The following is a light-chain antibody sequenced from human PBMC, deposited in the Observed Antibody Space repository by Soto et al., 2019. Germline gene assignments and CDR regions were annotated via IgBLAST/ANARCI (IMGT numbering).Light chain of an antibody. CDR3: SSYTTSSSYV. CDR1: SNDVGGYNY. J-gene: IGLJ1*01. V-gene: IGLV2-14*01. Sequence: QSVLTQPASVSGSPGQSITISCTGSSNDVGGYNYVSWYQQHPGKAPKLILYEVSNRPSGVSHRFSGSKSANTASLTISGLQTEDEADYYCSSYTTSSSYVFGPGTKVTV. CDR2: EVS.